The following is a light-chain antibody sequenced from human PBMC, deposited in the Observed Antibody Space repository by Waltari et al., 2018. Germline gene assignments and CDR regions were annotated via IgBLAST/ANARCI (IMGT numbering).Light chain of an antibody. V-gene: IGKV1-12*01. Sequence: DIQLTQFPSSVSASVGDRVTITCRASQGISSWLACYHQKPGNAPKLLLYAASSLQSRVPSRLSSSGSATDFTLPINSLLPEEFSTYYCQQSNSFPQTFGQGTKVEIK. J-gene: IGKJ1*01. CDR3: QQSNSFPQT. CDR2: AAS. CDR1: QGISSW.